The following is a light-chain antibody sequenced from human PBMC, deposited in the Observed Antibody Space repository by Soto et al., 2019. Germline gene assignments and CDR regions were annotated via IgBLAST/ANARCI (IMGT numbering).Light chain of an antibody. CDR2: DTS. V-gene: IGLV7-46*01. J-gene: IGLJ3*02. CDR1: TGALTSSHF. CDR3: LLAYGSARV. Sequence: QAVVTQEPSLTVSPGGTVTLTCGSSTGALTSSHFPYWYQQKPGQAPRALIYDTSSKHSWTPGRFSGSLLGGKAALTLSGXXXXXXAEYYCLLAYGSARVFGGGTKLTVL.